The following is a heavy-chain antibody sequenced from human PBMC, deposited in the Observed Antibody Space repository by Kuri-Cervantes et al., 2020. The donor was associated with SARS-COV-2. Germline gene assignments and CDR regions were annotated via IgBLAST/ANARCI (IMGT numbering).Heavy chain of an antibody. J-gene: IGHJ3*02. Sequence: SVKVSCKASGCTFSRYAISWVRQAPGQGLEWMGGIIPIFGTANYAQKFQGRVTITRDTSKSTAYMALSSLSSDDAAVYYCARHDDSSGHSMGGAFDIWGQGTMVTVSS. V-gene: IGHV1-69*05. D-gene: IGHD3-22*01. CDR2: IIPIFGTA. CDR1: GCTFSRYA. CDR3: ARHDDSSGHSMGGAFDI.